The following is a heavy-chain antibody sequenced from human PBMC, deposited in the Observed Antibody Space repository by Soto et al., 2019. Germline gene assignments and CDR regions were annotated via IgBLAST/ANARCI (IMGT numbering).Heavy chain of an antibody. V-gene: IGHV3-21*01. CDR1: GFTFSSYS. D-gene: IGHD6-6*01. CDR3: AREGYNSSSHHNWFDP. Sequence: EVQLVESGGGLVKPGGSLRLSCAASGFTFSSYSMNWVRQAPWKGLEWVSSISSSSSYIYYADSVKGRFTISRDNAKNSLYLQMNSLRAEDTAVYYCAREGYNSSSHHNWFDPWGQGTLVTVSS. CDR2: ISSSSSYI. J-gene: IGHJ5*02.